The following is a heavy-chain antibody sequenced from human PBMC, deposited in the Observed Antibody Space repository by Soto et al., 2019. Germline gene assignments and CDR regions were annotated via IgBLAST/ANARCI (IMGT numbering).Heavy chain of an antibody. CDR2: VDPSDSYT. D-gene: IGHD3-3*01. CDR3: ARHRRFLEDGMDV. V-gene: IGHV5-10-1*01. CDR1: GYSFTSYW. Sequence: GESLKISCKGSGYSFTSYWISWMRQMPGKGLEWMGRVDPSDSYTNYSPSFQGHVTISADKSISTAYLQWSSLKASDTAMYYCARHRRFLEDGMDVWGQGTTVTVSS. J-gene: IGHJ6*02.